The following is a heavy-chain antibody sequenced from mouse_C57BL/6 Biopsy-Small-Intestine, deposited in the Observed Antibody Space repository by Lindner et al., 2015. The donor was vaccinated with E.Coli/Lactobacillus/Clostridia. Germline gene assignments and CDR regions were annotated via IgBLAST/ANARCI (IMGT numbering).Heavy chain of an antibody. J-gene: IGHJ3*01. Sequence: VQLQESGPELIKPGTSVKMSCKAPGYTFTSYVMHWVKQKPGQGLEWIGYINPYNDDTNYNEKFKGKATLTSDKSSSTAYMELSSLTSEDSAVYYCALYYRNYVLAYWGQGTLVTVSA. CDR2: INPYNDDT. CDR3: ALYYRNYVLAY. D-gene: IGHD2-5*01. V-gene: IGHV1-14*01. CDR1: GYTFTSYV.